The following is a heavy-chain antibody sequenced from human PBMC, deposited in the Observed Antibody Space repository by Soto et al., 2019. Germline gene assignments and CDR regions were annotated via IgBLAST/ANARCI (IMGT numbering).Heavy chain of an antibody. CDR3: AVLIEFSSSSYFDY. V-gene: IGHV2-5*02. CDR2: IYWDDDK. Sequence: SGPTLVNPTQTLTLTCTFSGFSLSTSGVGVAWIRHPPGKALEWLALIYWDDDKRYSPSLKSRLTITKDTSKNQVVLTMTNMDPVDTGTYYCAVLIEFSSSSYFDYWGQGALVTVSS. D-gene: IGHD6-6*01. CDR1: GFSLSTSGVG. J-gene: IGHJ4*02.